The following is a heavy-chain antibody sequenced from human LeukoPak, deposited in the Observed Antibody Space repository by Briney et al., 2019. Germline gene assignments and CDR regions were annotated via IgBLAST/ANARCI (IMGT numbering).Heavy chain of an antibody. CDR3: ASKGLVGAMAAFDY. J-gene: IGHJ4*02. V-gene: IGHV3-21*01. D-gene: IGHD1-26*01. CDR2: ISSSSSYI. Sequence: PGGSLRLSCAASGFTFSSYSMNWVRQAPGKGLEWVSSISSSSSYIYYADSVKGRFTISRDNAKNSMYLQMNSLRAEDTAVYYCASKGLVGAMAAFDYWGQGTLVTVSS. CDR1: GFTFSSYS.